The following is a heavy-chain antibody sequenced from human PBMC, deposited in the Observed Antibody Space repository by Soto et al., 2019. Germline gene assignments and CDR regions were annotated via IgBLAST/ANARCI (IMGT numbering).Heavy chain of an antibody. V-gene: IGHV4-31*03. Sequence: SETLSLTCTVSGGSISSGGYYWSWIRQHPGKGLEWIGYIYYSGSTYYNPSLKSRVTISVDTSKNQFSLKLSSVTAADTAVYYCARDRVVAAKIYYGMDVWGQGTTVTVSS. J-gene: IGHJ6*02. D-gene: IGHD2-15*01. CDR3: ARDRVVAAKIYYGMDV. CDR1: GGSISSGGYY. CDR2: IYYSGST.